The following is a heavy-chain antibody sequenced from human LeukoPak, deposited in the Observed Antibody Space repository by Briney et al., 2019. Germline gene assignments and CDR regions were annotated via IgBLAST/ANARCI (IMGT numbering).Heavy chain of an antibody. CDR1: GFTFSSYL. Sequence: GGSLRLSCAASGFTFSSYLMSWVRQAPGKGLEWVANIKQDGSEKYYVDSVKGRFTISRDNAKNSLYLQMNSLRAEDTAVYYCARDHTAIYYGMDVWGQGTTVTVSS. D-gene: IGHD5-18*01. CDR2: IKQDGSEK. V-gene: IGHV3-7*01. J-gene: IGHJ6*02. CDR3: ARDHTAIYYGMDV.